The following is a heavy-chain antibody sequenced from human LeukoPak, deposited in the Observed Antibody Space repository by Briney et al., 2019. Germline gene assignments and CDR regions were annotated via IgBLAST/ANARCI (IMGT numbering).Heavy chain of an antibody. D-gene: IGHD5-18*01. CDR1: GGSFSGYY. CDR2: INHSGST. Sequence: SETLSLTCAVYGGSFSGYYWSWIRQPPGKGLEWIGEINHSGSTNYNPSLKSRVTISVDTSKNQFSLNLTSVTAADTAVYYCARGGIPTRPDWLDPWGQGTLVTVSS. CDR3: ARGGIPTRPDWLDP. J-gene: IGHJ5*02. V-gene: IGHV4-34*01.